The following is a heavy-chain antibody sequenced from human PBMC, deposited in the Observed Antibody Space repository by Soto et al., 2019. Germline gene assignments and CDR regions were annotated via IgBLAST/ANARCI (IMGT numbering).Heavy chain of an antibody. CDR2: INHSGST. V-gene: IGHV4-34*01. CDR3: ARIERVRYHY. Sequence: QVQLQQWGAGLLKPSETLSLTCAVYGGSFSGYYWSWIRQPPGKGLEWIGEINHSGSTNYNPSLKSRVTISVDTSKNQFSLKLSSVTAADTAVYYCARIERVRYHYWGQGTLVTVSS. D-gene: IGHD3-9*01. CDR1: GGSFSGYY. J-gene: IGHJ4*02.